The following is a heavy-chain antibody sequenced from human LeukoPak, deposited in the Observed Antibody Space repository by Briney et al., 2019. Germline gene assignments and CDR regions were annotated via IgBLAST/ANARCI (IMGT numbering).Heavy chain of an antibody. D-gene: IGHD2-2*01. CDR1: GYTFTGYY. J-gene: IGHJ3*02. Sequence: ASEKVSCKASGYTFTGYYTHWVRQAPGQGLEWMEWINPNSGGTNYAQKFQGRVTMTRDTSISTAYMELSRLRSDDTAVYYCAQGGCSSTSCYWGAFDIWGQGTMVTVSS. V-gene: IGHV1-2*02. CDR3: AQGGCSSTSCYWGAFDI. CDR2: INPNSGGT.